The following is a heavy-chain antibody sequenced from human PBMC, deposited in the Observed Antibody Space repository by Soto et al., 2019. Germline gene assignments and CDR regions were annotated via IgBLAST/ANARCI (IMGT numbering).Heavy chain of an antibody. D-gene: IGHD4-4*01. CDR2: INSDGSVT. Sequence: EAQLVESGGGLVQPGGSLRLSCVASGFTFSDHWMQWVRQVPGERPAWVSRINSDGSVTADADSVRGRVTISRDNAKTTLYLQMNSLRVDDTAMYYCVRQYSAYDIWGQGTMVTVSS. V-gene: IGHV3-74*03. CDR1: GFTFSDHW. CDR3: VRQYSAYDI. J-gene: IGHJ3*02.